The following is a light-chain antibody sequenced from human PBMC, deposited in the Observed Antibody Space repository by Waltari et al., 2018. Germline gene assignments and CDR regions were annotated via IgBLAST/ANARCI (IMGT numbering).Light chain of an antibody. Sequence: VVTQEPSFSVSTGGTVTRTCCLSSGSVHTSYPSWYHQSPGQAPRTLIYSTTTRSSGVPGRFSGSSLGNRAALTITGAQADDEYDYYCVLYVGGGIGVFGGGTKLTVL. J-gene: IGLJ3*02. CDR1: SGSVHTSY. CDR2: STT. CDR3: VLYVGGGIGV. V-gene: IGLV8-61*01.